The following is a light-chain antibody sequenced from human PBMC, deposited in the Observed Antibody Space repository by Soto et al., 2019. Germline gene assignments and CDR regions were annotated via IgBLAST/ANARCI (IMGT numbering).Light chain of an antibody. V-gene: IGKV3-20*01. CDR2: DAS. CDR3: QQYGSSPIT. Sequence: EMVLTQSPGPLSLSPGERITLSCRASQSSSARYLAWYQQQPGQPPRLLIYDASSRATGIPDRFSGSGSGTAFTLPISRLEPEDFAVYYCQQYGSSPITFGQGTRLEIK. CDR1: QSSSARY. J-gene: IGKJ5*01.